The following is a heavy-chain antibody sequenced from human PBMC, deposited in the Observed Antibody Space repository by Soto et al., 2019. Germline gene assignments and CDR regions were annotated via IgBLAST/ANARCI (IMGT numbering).Heavy chain of an antibody. CDR1: GFTFSDYY. CDR2: ISSSSSYT. J-gene: IGHJ4*02. Sequence: PGGSLRLSCAASGFTFSDYYMSWIRQAPGKGLEWVSYISSSSSYTNYADSVKGRFTISRDNAKNSLYLQMNSLRAEDTAVYYCARGGVVAATQVDYWGQGTLVTVSS. D-gene: IGHD2-15*01. V-gene: IGHV3-11*06. CDR3: ARGGVVAATQVDY.